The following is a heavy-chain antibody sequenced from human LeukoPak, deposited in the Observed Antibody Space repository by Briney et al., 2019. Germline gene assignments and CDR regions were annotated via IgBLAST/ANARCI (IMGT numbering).Heavy chain of an antibody. CDR2: ISAYNGNT. CDR1: GYTFTSYG. V-gene: IGHV1-18*01. J-gene: IGHJ4*02. CDR3: ARHSSGYQYYFDY. D-gene: IGHD3-22*01. Sequence: ASATVSCKASGYTFTSYGISWVRQAPAQGLEWMGWISAYNGNTNYAQKLQGRVTMTTDTSTSTAYMELRSLRSDDTAVYYCARHSSGYQYYFDYWGQGTLVTVSS.